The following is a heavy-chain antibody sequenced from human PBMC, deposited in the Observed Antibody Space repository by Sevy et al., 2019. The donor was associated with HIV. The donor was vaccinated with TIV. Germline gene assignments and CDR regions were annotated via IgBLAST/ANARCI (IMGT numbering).Heavy chain of an antibody. D-gene: IGHD3-3*01. Sequence: GGSLRLSCAASGFTFGDYAMHWVRQAPGKGLEWVSGISWNSGSIGYADSVKGRFTISRDNAKNSLYLQMNSLRAEDTALYYCAKEKYDFWSGYRGYDYWGQGTLVTVSS. CDR1: GFTFGDYA. CDR3: AKEKYDFWSGYRGYDY. CDR2: ISWNSGSI. J-gene: IGHJ4*02. V-gene: IGHV3-9*01.